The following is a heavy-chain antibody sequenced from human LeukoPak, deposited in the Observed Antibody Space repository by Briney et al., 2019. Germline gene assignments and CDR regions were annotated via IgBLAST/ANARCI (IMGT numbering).Heavy chain of an antibody. D-gene: IGHD3-10*01. CDR1: GFTFSSYA. J-gene: IGHJ1*01. Sequence: PGGSLRLSCAASGFTFSSYAMSWVRQAPGKGLEWVSAISGSGGSTYYADSVKGRFTISRDNSKNTLYLQMNSLRAEDTAVYYCAKDRITMVRGVEYFQHWGQGTLVTVSS. V-gene: IGHV3-23*01. CDR2: ISGSGGST. CDR3: AKDRITMVRGVEYFQH.